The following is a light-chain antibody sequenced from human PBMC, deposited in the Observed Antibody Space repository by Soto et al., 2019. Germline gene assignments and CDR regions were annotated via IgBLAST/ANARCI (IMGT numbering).Light chain of an antibody. CDR1: QSISSY. J-gene: IGKJ2*02. Sequence: DLQMTQSPSSLSASVGDRVTITCRASQSISSYLNWYQQKPGKAPKLLIYAASSLQSGVPSRFSGSGSGTDFTLTISSLQPEDFAIYYCQQSYSTPRTFGQGTKLEI. V-gene: IGKV1-39*01. CDR3: QQSYSTPRT. CDR2: AAS.